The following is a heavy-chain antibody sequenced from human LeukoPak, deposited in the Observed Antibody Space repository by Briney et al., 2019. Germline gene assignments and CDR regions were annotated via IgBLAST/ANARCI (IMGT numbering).Heavy chain of an antibody. CDR2: IRYDGSNK. CDR3: AKGTMDGGQYYYDSS. Sequence: GGSLRLSCAASGFTFSSYGMHWVRQAPGKELEGVAFIRYDGSNKYYADSVKGRFTISRDNSKNTLYLQLNSLRAEDTAVYYCAKGTMDGGQYYYDSSGGQGTLVTVSS. V-gene: IGHV3-30*02. CDR1: GFTFSSYG. D-gene: IGHD3-22*01. J-gene: IGHJ4*02.